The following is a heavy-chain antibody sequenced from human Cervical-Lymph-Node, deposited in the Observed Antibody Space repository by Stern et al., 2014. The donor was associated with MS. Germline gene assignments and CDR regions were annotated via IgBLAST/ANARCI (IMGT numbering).Heavy chain of an antibody. CDR2: INTITGNR. D-gene: IGHD2-2*02. CDR3: ARESCTSTTCYTLFDY. Sequence: QVQLVESGSELKKPGASVKLSCRASGYTFNSDGMNWVRQSPGQGLEWMGWINTITGNRTYAQGFTGRFVFSLDTSVNTAYLQISSLKAEDSAVYYCARESCTSTTCYTLFDYWGQGTLVTVSS. V-gene: IGHV7-4-1*02. J-gene: IGHJ4*02. CDR1: GYTFNSDG.